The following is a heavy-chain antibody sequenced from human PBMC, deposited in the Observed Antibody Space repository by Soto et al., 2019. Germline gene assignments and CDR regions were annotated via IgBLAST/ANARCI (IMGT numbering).Heavy chain of an antibody. CDR3: ARGYREGYNYWGVFWVVFDY. D-gene: IGHD5-12*01. CDR1: GGSISSGDYY. V-gene: IGHV4-30-4*01. CDR2: IYYSGST. Sequence: SETLSLTCTVSGGSISSGDYYWSWIRQPPGKGLEWIGYIYYSGSTYYNPSLKSRVTISVDTSKNQFSLKLSSVTAADTAVYYCARGYREGYNYWGVFWVVFDYWGQGTLGTVSS. J-gene: IGHJ4*02.